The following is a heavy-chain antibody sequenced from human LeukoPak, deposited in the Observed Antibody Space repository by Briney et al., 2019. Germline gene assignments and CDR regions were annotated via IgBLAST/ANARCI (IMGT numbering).Heavy chain of an antibody. CDR3: ARDLRYFGWGGAFDI. D-gene: IGHD3-9*01. CDR1: GFTFSSYA. V-gene: IGHV3-30-3*01. J-gene: IGHJ3*02. Sequence: GGSLRLSCAASGFTFSSYAMHWVRQAPGKGLEWVAVISYDGSNKYYADSVKGRFTISRDNSKNTLYLQMNSLRAEDTAVYYCARDLRYFGWGGAFDIWGQGTMVTVSS. CDR2: ISYDGSNK.